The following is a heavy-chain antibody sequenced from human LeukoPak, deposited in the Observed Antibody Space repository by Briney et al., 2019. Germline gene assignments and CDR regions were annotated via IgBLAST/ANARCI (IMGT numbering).Heavy chain of an antibody. CDR1: GYTLTELS. CDR2: FDPEDGET. D-gene: IGHD5-24*01. J-gene: IGHJ3*02. V-gene: IGHV1-24*01. CDR3: ARGVAEMATIHDAFDI. Sequence: ASVKVSCKVSGYTLTELSMHWVRQAPGKGLEWMGGFDPEDGETIYAQKFQGRVTITADESTSTAYMELSSLRSEDTAVYYCARGVAEMATIHDAFDIWGQGTMVTVSS.